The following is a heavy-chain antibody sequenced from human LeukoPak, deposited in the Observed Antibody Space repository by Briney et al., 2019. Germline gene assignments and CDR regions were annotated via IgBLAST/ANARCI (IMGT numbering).Heavy chain of an antibody. CDR2: ISYDGSNK. V-gene: IGHV3-30*01. CDR1: GFTFSSYA. Sequence: GRSLRLSCAASGFTFSSYAMHRVRQAPGKGLEWVAVISYDGSNKYYADSVKGRFTISRDNSKNTLYLQMNSLRAEDTAVYYCAREGYSGSYYGYWGQGTLVTVSS. CDR3: AREGYSGSYYGY. J-gene: IGHJ4*02. D-gene: IGHD1-26*01.